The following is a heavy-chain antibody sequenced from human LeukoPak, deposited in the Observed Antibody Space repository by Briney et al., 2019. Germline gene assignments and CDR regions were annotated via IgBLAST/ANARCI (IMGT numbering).Heavy chain of an antibody. CDR2: ISYSGST. V-gene: IGHV4-39*01. J-gene: IGHJ4*02. CDR3: ATSYSGGYYYDD. D-gene: IGHD6-19*01. Sequence: SETLSLTCTVSGGSITRSSYYWVWIRQPPGKGLEWIGSISYSGSTYSNPSLKSRVTISVDTSKNQFSLKLSSVTAADTAVYFCATSYSGGYYYDDWGQGTLVTVSS. CDR1: GGSITRSSYY.